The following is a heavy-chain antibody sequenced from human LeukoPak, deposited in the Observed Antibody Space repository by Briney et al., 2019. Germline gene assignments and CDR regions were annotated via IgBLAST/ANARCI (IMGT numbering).Heavy chain of an antibody. J-gene: IGHJ4*02. D-gene: IGHD1-26*01. CDR2: INHSGST. CDR3: ASGIVGVDDY. CDR1: GGSFNGYY. V-gene: IGHV4-34*01. Sequence: SETLSLTCAVYGGSFNGYYWSWIRQPPGKGLEWIGEINHSGSTNYNPSLKSRVTISVDTSKNQFSLKLSSVTAADTAVYYCASGIVGVDDYWGQGTLVTVSS.